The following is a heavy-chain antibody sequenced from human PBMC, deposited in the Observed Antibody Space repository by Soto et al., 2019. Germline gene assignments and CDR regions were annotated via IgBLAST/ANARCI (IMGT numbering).Heavy chain of an antibody. CDR3: ARVKAVAFGMDV. Sequence: GGSLRLSCAASGFTFSDYYMSWIRQAPGKGLEWVSYISSSSSYTNYADSVKGRFTISRDNAKNSLYLQMNSLRAEDTAVYYCARVKAVAFGMDVWGQGTTVTVSS. CDR1: GFTFSDYY. D-gene: IGHD6-19*01. V-gene: IGHV3-11*06. CDR2: ISSSSSYT. J-gene: IGHJ6*02.